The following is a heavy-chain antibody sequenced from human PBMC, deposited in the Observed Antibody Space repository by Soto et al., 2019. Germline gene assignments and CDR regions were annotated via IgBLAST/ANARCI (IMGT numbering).Heavy chain of an antibody. J-gene: IGHJ4*02. CDR3: AKGDSSSFGPHFDY. CDR1: GFTFSSYA. Sequence: QTGGSLRLSCAASGFTFSSYAMSWVRQAPGKGLEWVSAISGSGGSTYYADSVKGRFTISRDNSKNTLYLQMNSLRAEDTAVYYCAKGDSSSFGPHFDYWRQGTLVTVYS. CDR2: ISGSGGST. V-gene: IGHV3-23*01. D-gene: IGHD6-13*01.